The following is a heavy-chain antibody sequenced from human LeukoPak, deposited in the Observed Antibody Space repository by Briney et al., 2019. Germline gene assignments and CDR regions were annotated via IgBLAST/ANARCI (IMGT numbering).Heavy chain of an antibody. CDR2: ISAYNGST. CDR1: GYTFTSYG. D-gene: IGHD3-3*01. Sequence: ASVKVSCKASGYTFTSYGISWVRQAPGQGLEWMGWISAYNGSTNYAQKLQGRVTMTTDTSTSTAYMELRSLRSDDTAVYYCARDLQIFGVVTNDNWFDPWGQGTLVTVSS. V-gene: IGHV1-18*01. CDR3: ARDLQIFGVVTNDNWFDP. J-gene: IGHJ5*02.